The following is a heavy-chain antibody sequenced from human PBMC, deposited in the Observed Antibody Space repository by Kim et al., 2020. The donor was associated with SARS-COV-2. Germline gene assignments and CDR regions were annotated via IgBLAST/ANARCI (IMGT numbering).Heavy chain of an antibody. CDR3: ARDRDYRFDY. Sequence: ASVKVSCKASGYTSTTYGISWVRQAPGQGLEWMGWISAYSGNTNYAQKLQDRITLTKDTSTSTAYMELRSLRSDDTAVYYCARDRDYRFDYWGQGTLVTVSS. D-gene: IGHD5-12*01. V-gene: IGHV1-18*01. J-gene: IGHJ4*02. CDR2: ISAYSGNT. CDR1: GYTSTTYG.